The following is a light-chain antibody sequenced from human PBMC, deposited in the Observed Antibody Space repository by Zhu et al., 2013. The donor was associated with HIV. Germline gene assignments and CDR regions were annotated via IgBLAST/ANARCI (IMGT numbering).Light chain of an antibody. V-gene: IGKV1-8*01. CDR3: QQYYIYPPT. Sequence: AIRMTQSPSSFSASTGDRVTITCRASQGISTALSWHQQKPGKAPKLLIYAASTLESGVPSRFSGSGSGTDFTLTISFLQSEDFATYYCQQYYIYPPTFGQGTKVEIK. CDR1: QGISTA. CDR2: AAS. J-gene: IGKJ1*01.